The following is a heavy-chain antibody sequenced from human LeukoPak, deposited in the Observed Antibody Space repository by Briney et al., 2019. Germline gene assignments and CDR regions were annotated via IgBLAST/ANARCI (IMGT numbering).Heavy chain of an antibody. V-gene: IGHV1-18*01. CDR2: ISTYNGHT. CDR1: GYTFTSFA. J-gene: IGHJ4*02. CDR3: ARDLLVGATHFDY. Sequence: ASVKVSCKASGYTFTSFALSWVRQAPGQGLEWMGWISTYNGHTNYAQKFQGRVTMTTDTSTSTAYMELRSLRSDDTAVYYCARDLLVGATHFDYWGQGTLVTVSS. D-gene: IGHD1-26*01.